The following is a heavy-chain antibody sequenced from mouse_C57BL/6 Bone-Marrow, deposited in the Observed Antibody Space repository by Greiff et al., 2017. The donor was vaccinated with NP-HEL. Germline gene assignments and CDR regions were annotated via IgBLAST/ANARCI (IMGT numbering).Heavy chain of an antibody. CDR1: GYTFTDYY. J-gene: IGHJ2*01. CDR3: ARRGVSSGHALDY. V-gene: IGHV1-26*01. Sequence: EVQLQQSGPELVKPGASVKISCKASGYTFTDYYMNWVKQSHGKSLEWIGDINPNNGGTSYNQKFKGKATLTVDKSSSTAYMELRSLTSEDSAVYYCARRGVSSGHALDYWGQGTTLTVSS. D-gene: IGHD3-2*02. CDR2: INPNNGGT.